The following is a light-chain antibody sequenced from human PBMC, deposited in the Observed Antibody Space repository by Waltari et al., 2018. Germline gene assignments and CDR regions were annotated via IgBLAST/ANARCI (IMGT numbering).Light chain of an antibody. Sequence: DIQMTQSPSSLSASVGDRVTITCRASQRISSNLNWYQQKPGKAPKLLIYAASSLESGVPSRFSGSGFGTDFTLTINGLQAEDFAAYYCQQTYSNFRTFGQGTKVDVK. CDR2: AAS. J-gene: IGKJ1*01. CDR1: QRISSN. V-gene: IGKV1-39*01. CDR3: QQTYSNFRT.